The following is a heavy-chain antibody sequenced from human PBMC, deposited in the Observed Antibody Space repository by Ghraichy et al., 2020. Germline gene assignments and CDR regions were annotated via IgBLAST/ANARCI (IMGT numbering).Heavy chain of an antibody. J-gene: IGHJ4*02. CDR1: GFTFSSYA. D-gene: IGHD6-6*01. CDR2: ISSDGSNK. V-gene: IGHV3-30-3*01. Sequence: GGSLRLSCAASGFTFSSYAMHWVRQAPGKGLEWVAVISSDGSNKYYADSVRGRFTFSRDNSKNMLYLQMNSLRAADTAVYYCARVSRGKYSKVVGQSTSHFDYWGQGTLVTVSS. CDR3: ARVSRGKYSKVVGQSTSHFDY.